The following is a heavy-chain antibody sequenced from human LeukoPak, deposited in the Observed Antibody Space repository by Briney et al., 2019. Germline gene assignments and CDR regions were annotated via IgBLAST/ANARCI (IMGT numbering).Heavy chain of an antibody. J-gene: IGHJ4*02. V-gene: IGHV3-48*03. CDR1: GFIFSSYG. D-gene: IGHD3-10*01. CDR3: ARVGWFGGFYFDY. CDR2: ISSGGSTI. Sequence: PGGSLRLSCAASGFIFSSYGMNWFRQAPGKGLEWVSYISSGGSTIYYADSVKGRFTISRDNAKNSLYLQMNSLRAEDTAVYYCARVGWFGGFYFDYWGQGILVTVSS.